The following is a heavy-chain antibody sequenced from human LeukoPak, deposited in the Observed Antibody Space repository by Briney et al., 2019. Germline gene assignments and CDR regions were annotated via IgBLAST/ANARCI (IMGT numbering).Heavy chain of an antibody. Sequence: GGSLRLSCSDPGVTFRRCAMYWGRQGPGKGLEYVSGSNDYGSRTHYGDAAKGRFSISRDDSRNTVFLHMNSLRGDDTALYYCVKDLSGSYTFDYWGQGILVTVSS. D-gene: IGHD1-26*01. CDR3: VKDLSGSYTFDY. CDR1: GVTFRRCA. V-gene: IGHV3-64D*09. CDR2: SNDYGSRT. J-gene: IGHJ4*02.